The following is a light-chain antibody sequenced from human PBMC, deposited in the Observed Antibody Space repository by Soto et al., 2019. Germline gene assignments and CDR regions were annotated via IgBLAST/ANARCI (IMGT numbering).Light chain of an antibody. CDR3: TSYTGSSTYV. CDR1: SSDVGSYNR. J-gene: IGLJ1*01. Sequence: QSALTQPPSVSGSPGQSVAISCTGTSSDVGSYNRVSWYQQPPGAAPKLMIYEVSNRPSGVPDRFSGSKSGNTASLTISGLQAEDEADYYCTSYTGSSTYVVGPGTKVTVL. CDR2: EVS. V-gene: IGLV2-18*02.